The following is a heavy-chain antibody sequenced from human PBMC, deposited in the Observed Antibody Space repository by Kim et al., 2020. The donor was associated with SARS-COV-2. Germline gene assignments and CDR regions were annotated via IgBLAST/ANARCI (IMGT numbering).Heavy chain of an antibody. Sequence: GGSLRLSCAASGFTFSSYAMSWVRQAPGKGLEWVSAISGSGGSTYYADTVKGRFPISRDNSKNTLYLQMNSLRAEDTAVDYCAKRGPNAAMVNADYWGQGTLVTVSS. CDR1: GFTFSSYA. J-gene: IGHJ4*02. D-gene: IGHD5-18*01. CDR2: ISGSGGST. CDR3: AKRGPNAAMVNADY. V-gene: IGHV3-23*01.